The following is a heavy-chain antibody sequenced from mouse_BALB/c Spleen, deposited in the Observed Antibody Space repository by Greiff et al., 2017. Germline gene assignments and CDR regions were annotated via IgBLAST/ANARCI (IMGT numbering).Heavy chain of an antibody. CDR1: GYTFTDYA. CDR2: ISTYYGNT. V-gene: IGHV1-67*01. Sequence: QVQLKQSGPELVRPGVSVKISCKGSGYTFTDYAMHWVKQSHAKSLEWIGVISTYYGNTNYNQKFKGKATMTVDKSSSTAYMELARLTSEDSAIYYCARSRGSSYGWYFDVWGAGTTVTVSS. D-gene: IGHD1-1*01. CDR3: ARSRGSSYGWYFDV. J-gene: IGHJ1*01.